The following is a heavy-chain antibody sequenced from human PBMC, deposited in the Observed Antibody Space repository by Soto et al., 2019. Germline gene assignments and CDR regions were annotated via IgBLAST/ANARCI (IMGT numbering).Heavy chain of an antibody. J-gene: IGHJ4*02. V-gene: IGHV3-9*01. CDR3: AKGLSVDSSGTYYFDY. Sequence: EVQLVESGGGLVQPGRSLRLSCAASGFTFADYAMHWVRQAPGKGLEWVSGISWNSGSIGYADSVKGRFTISRDNAKNSLYLQMNSLRAEDTALYYCAKGLSVDSSGTYYFDYWGQGTLVTVSS. CDR2: ISWNSGSI. CDR1: GFTFADYA. D-gene: IGHD6-19*01.